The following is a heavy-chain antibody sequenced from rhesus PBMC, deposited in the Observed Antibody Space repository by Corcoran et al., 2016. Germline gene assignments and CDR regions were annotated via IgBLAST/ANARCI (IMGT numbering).Heavy chain of an antibody. CDR1: GYSFPSYW. CDR3: AKAGPYSSWSFDY. Sequence: EVQLVQSGAEVKRPGESLKTSCKTSGYSFPSYWISWVRQRPGEGLEWRGAFDPINSDTRSSPAFKGQVTISADKSISTTYLQWSRLKASDSATYYCAKAGPYSSWSFDYWGQGVLVTVSS. D-gene: IGHD6-13*01. V-gene: IGHV5-2*01. J-gene: IGHJ4*01. CDR2: FDPINSDT.